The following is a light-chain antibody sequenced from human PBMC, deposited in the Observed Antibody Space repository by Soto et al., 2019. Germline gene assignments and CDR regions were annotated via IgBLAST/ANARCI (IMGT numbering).Light chain of an antibody. CDR2: GAS. CDR1: QSVSSN. CDR3: QQYNNWPPA. J-gene: IGKJ1*01. Sequence: EIVMTQSPATLSVSLGERATLSCRASQSVSSNLAWYQQKPGQAPRLLIYGASTRATGIPARFSGSGSGTEFTLTISSLQSADFAVYYCQQYNNWPPAFGQGTKVEIK. V-gene: IGKV3-15*01.